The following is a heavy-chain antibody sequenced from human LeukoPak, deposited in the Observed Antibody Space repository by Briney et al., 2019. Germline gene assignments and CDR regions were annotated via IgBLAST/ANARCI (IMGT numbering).Heavy chain of an antibody. CDR3: ARGTLGYCSGGSCYGSSGYMDV. CDR2: ISAYNGNR. CDR1: GYTFTSYG. J-gene: IGHJ6*03. V-gene: IGHV1-18*01. D-gene: IGHD2-15*01. Sequence: ASVKVSCKASGYTFTSYGISWVRPAPGQGLERMGWISAYNGNRNYAPKLQGRVTMTTDTSTSTAYMELKSLRSEGTAVYYCARGTLGYCSGGSCYGSSGYMDVWGKGTTVTVSS.